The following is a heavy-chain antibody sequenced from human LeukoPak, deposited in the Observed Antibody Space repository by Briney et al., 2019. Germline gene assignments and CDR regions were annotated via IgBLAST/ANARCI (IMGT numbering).Heavy chain of an antibody. J-gene: IGHJ4*02. V-gene: IGHV3-33*01. CDR3: ARAAPILVINY. CDR2: IWYDGSNK. D-gene: IGHD3-9*01. Sequence: GRSLRLSCAASGFTFSSYGMRWVRQAPGKGLEWVAVIWYDGSNKYYADSVKGRFTISRDNSKNTLYLQMNSLRAEDTAVYYCARAAPILVINYWGQGTLVTVSS. CDR1: GFTFSSYG.